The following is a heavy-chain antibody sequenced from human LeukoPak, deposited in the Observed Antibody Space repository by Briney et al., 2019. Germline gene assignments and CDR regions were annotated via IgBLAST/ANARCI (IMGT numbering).Heavy chain of an antibody. J-gene: IGHJ4*02. CDR1: GGSFSGYY. D-gene: IGHD6-13*01. CDR2: INHNGST. CDR3: ARGYSSSWRTIDY. Sequence: PSETLSLTCAVSGGSFSGYYWSWIRQPPGKGLEWMGEINHNGSTNYNPSLKSRVTISVDTSKNPFSLKLSSVTAADTAVYYCARGYSSSWRTIDYWGQGTLVTVSS. V-gene: IGHV4-34*01.